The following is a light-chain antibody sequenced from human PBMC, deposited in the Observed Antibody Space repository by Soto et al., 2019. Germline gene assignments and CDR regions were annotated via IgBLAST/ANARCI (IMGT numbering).Light chain of an antibody. CDR3: QHRSSWRT. Sequence: EIVLAQSPATLSLSPGERATLSCRASQSVSSYLAWYQQKPGQAPRLLIYDASNRATGIPARFSGSGSGTDFTLTSRSLEDEDFAVYQWQHRSSWRTFGGGTKVEIK. CDR1: QSVSSY. V-gene: IGKV3-11*01. J-gene: IGKJ4*02. CDR2: DAS.